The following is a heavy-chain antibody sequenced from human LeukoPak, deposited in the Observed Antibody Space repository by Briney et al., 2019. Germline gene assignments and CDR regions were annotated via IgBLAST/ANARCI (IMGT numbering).Heavy chain of an antibody. D-gene: IGHD4-17*01. CDR3: ARDLEGRDGDYAGY. V-gene: IGHV3-23*01. Sequence: GGSPRLSCAASGFTFSSYTMNWVRQAPGKGLEWVSAIGGIGDTTYYADSVKGRFTISRDNSKNTVYLQMNSLRAEDTAVYYCARDLEGRDGDYAGYWGQGTLVTVSS. J-gene: IGHJ4*02. CDR1: GFTFSSYT. CDR2: IGGIGDTT.